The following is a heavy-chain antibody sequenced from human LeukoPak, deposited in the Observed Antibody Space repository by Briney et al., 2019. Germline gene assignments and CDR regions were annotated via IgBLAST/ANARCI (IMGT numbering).Heavy chain of an antibody. Sequence: GGSLRLSCAASGFTFSSYGMHWVRQAPGKGLEWVAFIRYDGSNKYYADSVKGRFTISRDNSKNTLYLQMNSLRSEDTAVYYCARDRHCSSTSCYKWYNWFDPWGQGTLVTVSS. D-gene: IGHD2-2*02. CDR2: IRYDGSNK. CDR3: ARDRHCSSTSCYKWYNWFDP. CDR1: GFTFSSYG. V-gene: IGHV3-30*02. J-gene: IGHJ5*02.